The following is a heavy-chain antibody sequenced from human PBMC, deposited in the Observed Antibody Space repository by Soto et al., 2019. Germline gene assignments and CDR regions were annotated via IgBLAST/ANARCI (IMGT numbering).Heavy chain of an antibody. CDR1: GYSFTGYY. V-gene: IGHV1-2*02. D-gene: IGHD2-8*02. Sequence: HEHLVQSVAEVKRPGASLKVSCKASGYSFTGYYIHWVRQAPGQGLEWLGWINPDSGATNYAQNLQGRVTLTSDTSISTASMDLTSLTSDDTAVYYCARGDYGTGGYPFPYFDYWGQGTLVIVSA. CDR3: ARGDYGTGGYPFPYFDY. CDR2: INPDSGAT. J-gene: IGHJ4*02.